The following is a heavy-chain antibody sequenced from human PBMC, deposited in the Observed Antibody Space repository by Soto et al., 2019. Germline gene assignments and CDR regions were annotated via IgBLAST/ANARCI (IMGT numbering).Heavy chain of an antibody. CDR1: GDSTNTDYY. Sequence: SETLSLTCTVSGDSTNTDYYWSWIRQPPGKGLEWIGHIYYSGGTFYSPSLKSRLALSVDTSKDQFSLRLSSVTAADTAVYYCARDTAAKYSDSNSYYHNFDPWGQGTLVTVSS. CDR2: IYYSGGT. CDR3: ARDTAAKYSDSNSYYHNFDP. J-gene: IGHJ5*02. D-gene: IGHD3-22*01. V-gene: IGHV4-30-4*01.